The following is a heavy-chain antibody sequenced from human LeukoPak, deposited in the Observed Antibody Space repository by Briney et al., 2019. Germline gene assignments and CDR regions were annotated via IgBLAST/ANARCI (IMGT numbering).Heavy chain of an antibody. Sequence: SETLSLTCAVYGGSFSGYYWSWIRQPPGKGLEWIGEINHSGSTNYNPSLKSRVTISVDTSKNQFSLKLSSVTAADTAVYYCARTLDSRRYIVRRPYSMDVWGQGTTVTVSS. CDR3: ARTLDSRRYIVRRPYSMDV. CDR2: INHSGST. V-gene: IGHV4-34*01. CDR1: GGSFSGYY. J-gene: IGHJ6*02. D-gene: IGHD3-22*01.